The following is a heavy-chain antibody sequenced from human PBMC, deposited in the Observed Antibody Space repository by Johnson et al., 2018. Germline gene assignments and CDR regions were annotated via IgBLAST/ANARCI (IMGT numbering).Heavy chain of an antibody. CDR2: ISYDGSNK. CDR1: GFTFSSYA. V-gene: IGHV3-30-3*01. CDR3: ARENYYDSSGYYSRYFQH. D-gene: IGHD3-22*01. J-gene: IGHJ1*01. Sequence: QVQLVQAGGGVVQPGRSLRLSCAASGFTFSSYAMHWVRQAPGKGLEWVAVISYDGSNKYYADSVKGRFTISRDNSKNKLYLQMNSLRAEDTAVYYCARENYYDSSGYYSRYFQHWGQGTLVTVSS.